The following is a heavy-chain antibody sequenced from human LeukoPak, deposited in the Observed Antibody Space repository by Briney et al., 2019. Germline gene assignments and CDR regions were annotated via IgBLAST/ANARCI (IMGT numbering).Heavy chain of an antibody. V-gene: IGHV4-61*08. CDR2: NMNT. CDR1: GASVSSGDHH. D-gene: IGHD6-13*01. J-gene: IGHJ4*02. Sequence: PSETLSLTCIVSGASVSSGDHHWSWIRQAPGKGLEWIGHNMNTYYNPSLKSRVTISVDTSKNQFSLKLSSVTAADTAVYYCARSYSSSWSPIDYWGQGTLVTVSS. CDR3: ARSYSSSWSPIDY.